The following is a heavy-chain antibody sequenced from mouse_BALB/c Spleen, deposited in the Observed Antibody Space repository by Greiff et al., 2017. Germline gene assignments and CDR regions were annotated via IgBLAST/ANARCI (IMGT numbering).Heavy chain of an antibody. Sequence: VQGVESGPGLVAPSQSLSITCTVSGFSLTGYGVNWVRQPPGKGLEWLGMIWGDGSTDYNSALKSRLSISKDNSKSQVFLKMNSLQTDDTARYYCARGVLYDGYAMDYWGQGTSVTVSS. CDR3: ARGVLYDGYAMDY. J-gene: IGHJ4*01. D-gene: IGHD2-12*01. CDR2: IWGDGST. CDR1: GFSLTGYG. V-gene: IGHV2-6-7*01.